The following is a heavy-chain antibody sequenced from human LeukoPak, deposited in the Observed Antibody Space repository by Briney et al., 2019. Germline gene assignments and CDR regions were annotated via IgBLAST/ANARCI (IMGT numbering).Heavy chain of an antibody. V-gene: IGHV3-23*01. Sequence: GGSLRLSCAASGFTFTIYAMSWVRQAPGRGLEWVSSISGNGGSTYYADSVTGRFTISRDNSKNTLYLQINSLRAEDTAVYYCAKAPAVFDSWGQGTLVTVSS. CDR2: ISGNGGST. J-gene: IGHJ4*02. D-gene: IGHD6-13*01. CDR1: GFTFTIYA. CDR3: AKAPAVFDS.